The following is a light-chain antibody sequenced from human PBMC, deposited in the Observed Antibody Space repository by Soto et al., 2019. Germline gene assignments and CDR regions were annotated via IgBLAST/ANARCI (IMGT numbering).Light chain of an antibody. CDR2: AAS. V-gene: IGKV1-39*01. CDR3: QESYSTQYT. Sequence: DVQLTQSPSSLSASVGDRVIISCRASQNINTYLNWYQHKPGKAPNLLIYAASILHSGVPLRFSGSGSGTDFTLTINGLESDDFATYYCQESYSTQYTFGQGTKLAI. J-gene: IGKJ2*01. CDR1: QNINTY.